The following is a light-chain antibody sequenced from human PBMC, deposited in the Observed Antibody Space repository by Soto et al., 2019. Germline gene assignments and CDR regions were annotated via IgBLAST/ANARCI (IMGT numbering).Light chain of an antibody. J-gene: IGLJ1*01. CDR1: SGDVGAYNY. CDR3: CSYAGSNNV. CDR2: EVS. V-gene: IGLV2-8*01. Sequence: QSALTQPPSASGSPGQSVTISCTGTSGDVGAYNYVSWYQQHPGKAPKLMIYEVSQRPSGVPDRFSGSKSGNTASLTVSALQAEDEADYYCCSYAGSNNVFGTGTKLTVL.